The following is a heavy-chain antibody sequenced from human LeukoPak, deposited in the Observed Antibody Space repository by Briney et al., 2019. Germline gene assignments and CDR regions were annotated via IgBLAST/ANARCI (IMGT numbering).Heavy chain of an antibody. CDR2: IYYSGST. D-gene: IGHD5-18*01. Sequence: PSETLSLTCTVSGGSINFYYWSWFRQPPGKGLEWIGYIYYSGSTNYNPSLKSRVTISVDTSKNQFSLKVRSVTVEDRAVYYCARVESGYSYGPINYWGQGTLVTVSS. CDR3: ARVESGYSYGPINY. V-gene: IGHV4-59*01. CDR1: GGSINFYY. J-gene: IGHJ4*02.